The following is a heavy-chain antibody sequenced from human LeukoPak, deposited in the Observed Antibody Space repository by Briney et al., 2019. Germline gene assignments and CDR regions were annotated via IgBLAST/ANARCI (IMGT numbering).Heavy chain of an antibody. V-gene: IGHV3-48*03. CDR2: ISNSGNTI. Sequence: GGSLRLSSAASGFTFSSYEMNWVRHAPGKGLEWVSYISNSGNTIYYADSVKGRFTISRDNAKNSLYLQMNSLRAEDTAVYYCARRSRGTGSWYYFDYWGQGTLVTVSS. CDR1: GFTFSSYE. CDR3: ARRSRGTGSWYYFDY. J-gene: IGHJ4*02. D-gene: IGHD3-10*01.